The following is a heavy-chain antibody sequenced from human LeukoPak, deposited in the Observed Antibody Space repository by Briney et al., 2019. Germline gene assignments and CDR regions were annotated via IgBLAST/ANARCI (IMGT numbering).Heavy chain of an antibody. CDR3: ARVSTYHPLIVFDY. Sequence: SETLSLTCTVSGGSISSYYWSWIRQPAGKGLEWIGRIYTSGSTYYNPSLKSRVTISVDTSKNQFSLKLSSVTAADTAVYYCARVSTYHPLIVFDYWGQGTLVTVSS. CDR2: IYTSGST. D-gene: IGHD3-16*02. J-gene: IGHJ4*02. V-gene: IGHV4-4*07. CDR1: GGSISSYY.